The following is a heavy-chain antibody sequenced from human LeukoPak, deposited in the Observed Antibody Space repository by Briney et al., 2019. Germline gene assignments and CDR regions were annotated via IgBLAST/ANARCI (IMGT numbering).Heavy chain of an antibody. Sequence: SETLSLTCAVYGGSFSGYYWSWIRQPPGKGQEWIGEINHSGSTNYNPSLKSRVTTSVDTSKNQFSLKLSSVTAADTAVYYCAVQTKAWGQGTLVTVSS. CDR1: GGSFSGYY. CDR3: AVQTKA. V-gene: IGHV4-34*01. CDR2: INHSGST. J-gene: IGHJ4*02.